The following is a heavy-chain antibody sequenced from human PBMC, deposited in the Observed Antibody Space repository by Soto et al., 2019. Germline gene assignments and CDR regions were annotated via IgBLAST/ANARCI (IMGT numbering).Heavy chain of an antibody. CDR1: GYTFTGYY. J-gene: IGHJ3*02. Sequence: GASVKVSCKASGYTFTGYYMHWVRQAPGQGLEWMGWINPNSGGTNYAQKFQGWVTMTRDTSISTAYMELSRLRSDDTAVYYCARCPITKYSELEYSSSWSDAFDIWGQGTTVTVSS. CDR2: INPNSGGT. CDR3: ARCPITKYSELEYSSSWSDAFDI. V-gene: IGHV1-2*04. D-gene: IGHD6-13*01.